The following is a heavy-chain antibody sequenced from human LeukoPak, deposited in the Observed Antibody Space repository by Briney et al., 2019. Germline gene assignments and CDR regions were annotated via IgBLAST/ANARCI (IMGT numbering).Heavy chain of an antibody. CDR2: INPSSGGT. Sequence: GASVKVSCKASGYTFTGYYMHWVRQAPGQGLEWMGWINPSSGGTNYAQKFQGRVTMTRDTSISTAYMELSRLRSDDTAVYYCARGVQITMIVVVIPSDYWGQGTLVTVSS. J-gene: IGHJ4*02. D-gene: IGHD3-22*01. CDR1: GYTFTGYY. V-gene: IGHV1-2*02. CDR3: ARGVQITMIVVVIPSDY.